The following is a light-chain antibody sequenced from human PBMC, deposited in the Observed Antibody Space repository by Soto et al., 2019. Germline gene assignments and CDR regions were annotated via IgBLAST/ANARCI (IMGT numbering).Light chain of an antibody. CDR1: RGLASSY. CDR3: QQYGSSPPYT. Sequence: DMVLTQSPGTLSLSPGERATLSCRASRGLASSYLGWYQQKPGQPPRLLLYAASKRATSIPDRFSGSGSGTDFTLTINRLEPEDSAVYYCQQYGSSPPYTFGQGTKVDIK. V-gene: IGKV3-20*01. CDR2: AAS. J-gene: IGKJ2*01.